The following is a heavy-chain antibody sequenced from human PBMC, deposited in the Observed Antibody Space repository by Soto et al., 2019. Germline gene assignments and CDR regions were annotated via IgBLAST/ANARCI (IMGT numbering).Heavy chain of an antibody. D-gene: IGHD2-21*01. J-gene: IGHJ4*02. V-gene: IGHV3-74*01. CDR2: INTDGTAT. CDR1: GFTFSSNW. CDR3: ARDGEGF. Sequence: EVQLVESGGGLVQPGGSLRLSCAASGFTFSSNWMHWVRRVPGRGLVWVSRINTDGTATSYVDSVKGRFTTSRDNAKNTVDLQMNRRGGEDTAVYYCARDGEGFWGQGTLVTVSS.